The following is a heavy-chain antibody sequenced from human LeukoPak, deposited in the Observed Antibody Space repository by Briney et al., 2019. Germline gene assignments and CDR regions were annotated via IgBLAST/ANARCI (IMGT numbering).Heavy chain of an antibody. CDR2: ISYDGSNK. Sequence: PGRSLRLSCAASGFTFSSYAMHWVRQAPGKGLEWVAVISYDGSNKYYADSVKGRFTISRDNSKNTLYLQMNSLRAEDTAVYYCARPRVTAILAYYYMDVWGKGTTVTVSS. J-gene: IGHJ6*03. D-gene: IGHD2-21*02. V-gene: IGHV3-30*04. CDR3: ARPRVTAILAYYYMDV. CDR1: GFTFSSYA.